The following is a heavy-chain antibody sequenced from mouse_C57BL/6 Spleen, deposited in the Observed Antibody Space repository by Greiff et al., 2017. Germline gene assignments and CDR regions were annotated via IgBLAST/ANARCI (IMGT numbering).Heavy chain of an antibody. D-gene: IGHD1-3*01. V-gene: IGHV1-55*01. CDR2: IYPGSGST. J-gene: IGHJ4*01. Sequence: QVQLQQPGAELVKPGASVKMSCKASGYTFTSYWITWVKQRPGQGLEWIGDIYPGSGSTNYNEKFKSKATLTVDRSASTAYRQLSSLTSEDSAVYYCARPTGLTSMDYWGQGTSVTVSS. CDR1: GYTFTSYW. CDR3: ARPTGLTSMDY.